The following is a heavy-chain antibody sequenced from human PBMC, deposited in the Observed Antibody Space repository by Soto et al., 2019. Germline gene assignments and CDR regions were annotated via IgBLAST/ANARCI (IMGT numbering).Heavy chain of an antibody. J-gene: IGHJ5*02. CDR1: GYRFTLYW. D-gene: IGHD6-13*01. V-gene: IGHV5-51*01. Sequence: PGESLKISCKGSGYRFTLYWIGWVRQMPGKGLEWMGVISPGDSDTRYSPSFQGQVTISADKSISTAYLQWSSLKASDTAIYYCARLSSSIYNWFDPWGQGTLVTVSS. CDR3: ARLSSSIYNWFDP. CDR2: ISPGDSDT.